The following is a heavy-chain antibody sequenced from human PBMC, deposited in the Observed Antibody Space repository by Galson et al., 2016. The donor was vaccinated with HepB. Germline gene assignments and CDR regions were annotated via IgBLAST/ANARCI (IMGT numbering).Heavy chain of an antibody. CDR2: IYYSGST. CDR1: GGSVSISGYY. V-gene: IGHV4-31*03. Sequence: TLSLTCTVSGGSVSISGYYWSWIRQHPEKGLEWIGYIYYSGSTHYNPSLKSRVTISVDTSKNQFSLRLKSVTAADTAVYFCARDYYGSGSLDYWGQGTLVIVSS. CDR3: ARDYYGSGSLDY. D-gene: IGHD3-10*01. J-gene: IGHJ4*02.